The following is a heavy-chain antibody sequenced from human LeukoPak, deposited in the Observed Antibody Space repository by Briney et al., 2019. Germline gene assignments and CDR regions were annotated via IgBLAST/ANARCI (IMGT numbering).Heavy chain of an antibody. CDR2: ISSSSSYI. CDR3: AKGPRCSSTSCYSMGAFDF. CDR1: GFTFSSYN. V-gene: IGHV3-21*04. J-gene: IGHJ3*01. D-gene: IGHD2-2*01. Sequence: PGGSLRLSCAASGFTFSSYNMNWVRQAPGKGLEWVSSISSSSSYIYYADSVKGRFTISRDNSKNTLFLQMNSLRGEDTALYYCAKGPRCSSTSCYSMGAFDFWGQGTMVTVSS.